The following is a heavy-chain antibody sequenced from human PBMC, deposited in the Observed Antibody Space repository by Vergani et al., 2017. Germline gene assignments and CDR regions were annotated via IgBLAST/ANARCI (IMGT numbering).Heavy chain of an antibody. D-gene: IGHD3-10*01. CDR2: ISGSGGST. CDR1: GFTFSSYA. V-gene: IGHV3-23*01. Sequence: EVQLLESGGGLVQPGGSLRLSCAASGFTFSSYAMSWVRQAPGKGLEWVSAISGSGGSTYYADSVKGRFTISRDNSKNTLYLQMNSLRAEDTAVYYCAKDQRGVWFGDDFRFDPWGQGTLVTVSS. J-gene: IGHJ5*02. CDR3: AKDQRGVWFGDDFRFDP.